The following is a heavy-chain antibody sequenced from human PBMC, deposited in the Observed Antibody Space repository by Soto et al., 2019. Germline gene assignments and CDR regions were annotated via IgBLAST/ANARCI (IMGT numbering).Heavy chain of an antibody. CDR1: GFTFDDYT. CDR2: ISWDGGST. D-gene: IGHD2-2*01. Sequence: EVQLVESGGVVVQPGGSLRLSCAASGFTFDDYTMHWVRQAPGKGLEWVSLISWDGGSTYYADSVKGRFTISRDNSKNSLYLQMNSLRTEDTALYYWAVLGYCSSTSCRNMGGNVDYWGQGTLVTVSS. V-gene: IGHV3-43*01. CDR3: AVLGYCSSTSCRNMGGNVDY. J-gene: IGHJ4*02.